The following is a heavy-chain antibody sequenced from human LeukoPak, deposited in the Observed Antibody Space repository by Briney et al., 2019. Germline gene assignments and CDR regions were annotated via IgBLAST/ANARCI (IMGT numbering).Heavy chain of an antibody. D-gene: IGHD3-22*01. V-gene: IGHV4-59*11. CDR3: ARDYYDSRGEAFDI. CDR2: IFYVGST. CDR1: GHSLGSHY. Sequence: SESLSLTCTLSGHSLGSHYWRWIRHPPGEGLEWIGYIFYVGSTNYNPSLKSRVTISVDTSKNQFSLKLNSVTAADTAVYYCARDYYDSRGEAFDIWGQGTMVTVSS. J-gene: IGHJ3*02.